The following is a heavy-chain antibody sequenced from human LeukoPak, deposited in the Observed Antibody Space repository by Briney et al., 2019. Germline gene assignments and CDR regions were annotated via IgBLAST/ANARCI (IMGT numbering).Heavy chain of an antibody. CDR2: TYYRSKWYN. D-gene: IGHD5-24*01. Sequence: PSQTLSLTCAISGDSVSSNSVAWNWIRQSPSRGLEWLGRTYYRSKWYNDYAESVKSRIIIDPETSKNQFSLKLTSVIPADTAVYYCARDGYNYFDYWGQGTLVTVSS. CDR1: GDSVSSNSVA. J-gene: IGHJ4*02. CDR3: ARDGYNYFDY. V-gene: IGHV6-1*01.